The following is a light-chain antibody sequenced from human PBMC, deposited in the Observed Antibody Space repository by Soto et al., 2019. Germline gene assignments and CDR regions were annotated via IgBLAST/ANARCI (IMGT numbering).Light chain of an antibody. CDR1: QEISNH. Sequence: DIQMTQSPSSLSASVGDRVTITCRASQEISNHLAWFQQKPGKPSKSLIYDASSLQSGVPSKFSGSGSGTDFTLNISSLQPEDFATYYCQQYHNYPVTFGGGTKGEIK. V-gene: IGKV1-16*02. CDR3: QQYHNYPVT. J-gene: IGKJ4*01. CDR2: DAS.